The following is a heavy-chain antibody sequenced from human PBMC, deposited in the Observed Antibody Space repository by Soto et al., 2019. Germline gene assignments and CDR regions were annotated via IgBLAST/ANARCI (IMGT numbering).Heavy chain of an antibody. V-gene: IGHV4-59*01. D-gene: IGHD2-2*01. Sequence: QVQLQESGPGLVKPSETLSLTCTVSGGSISSYYWSWIRQPPGKGLEWIGYIYYSGSNNYNPSLKSRVTISVDTSKNQFSLKLSSVTAADTAVYYCARVGPWVRVVPAAAYYFDYWGQGTLVTVSS. CDR2: IYYSGSN. CDR1: GGSISSYY. J-gene: IGHJ4*02. CDR3: ARVGPWVRVVPAAAYYFDY.